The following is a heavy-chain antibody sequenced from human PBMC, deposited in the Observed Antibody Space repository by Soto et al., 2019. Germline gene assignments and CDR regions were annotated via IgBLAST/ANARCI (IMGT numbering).Heavy chain of an antibody. CDR2: ISYDGSNK. V-gene: IGHV3-30-3*01. Sequence: QVQLVESGGGVVQPGRSLRLSCAASGFTFSRYAMHWVRQAPGKGLEWVAVISYDGSNKYYADSVKGRFTISRDNSKYTLYLQMNSLRTEDTAVYYCARSVGIDYYYYGMDVWGQGTTVTVSS. CDR3: ARSVGIDYYYYGMDV. CDR1: GFTFSRYA. D-gene: IGHD1-26*01. J-gene: IGHJ6*02.